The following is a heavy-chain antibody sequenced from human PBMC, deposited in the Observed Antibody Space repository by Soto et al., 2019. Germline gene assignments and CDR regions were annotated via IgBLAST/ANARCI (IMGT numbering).Heavy chain of an antibody. CDR2: ISYDGSNK. J-gene: IGHJ4*02. D-gene: IGHD3-10*01. Sequence: GGSLRLSCAASGFTFSSYGMHWVRQAPGKGLEWVAVISYDGSNKYYADSVKGRFTISRDNSKNTLYLQMNSLRAEDTAVYYCAKDDNYGRRQKPPKPLLFDYWGQGTLVTVSS. CDR1: GFTFSSYG. CDR3: AKDDNYGRRQKPPKPLLFDY. V-gene: IGHV3-30*18.